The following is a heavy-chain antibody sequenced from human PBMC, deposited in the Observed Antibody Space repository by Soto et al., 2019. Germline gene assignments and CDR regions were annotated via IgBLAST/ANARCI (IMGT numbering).Heavy chain of an antibody. V-gene: IGHV4-34*01. CDR1: GGYFSGYY. Sequence: SETLSLTCTVYGGYFSGYYWSWIRQPPGKGLEWIGEINHSGSTNYNPSLKSRVTISVDTSKNQFSLKLSSVTAADTAVYYCARGLRGYCSSTSCPSPLDVWGKGTTVTVSS. D-gene: IGHD2-2*01. CDR2: INHSGST. J-gene: IGHJ6*04. CDR3: ARGLRGYCSSTSCPSPLDV.